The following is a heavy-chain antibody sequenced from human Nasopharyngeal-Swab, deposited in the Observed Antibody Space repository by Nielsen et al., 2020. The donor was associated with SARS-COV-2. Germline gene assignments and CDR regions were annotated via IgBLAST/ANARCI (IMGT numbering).Heavy chain of an antibody. J-gene: IGHJ5*02. CDR3: ARDALWFGELLSQGGWFDP. CDR2: IIPIFGTA. Sequence: SVKVSCKASGYTFTSYYMHWVRQAPGQGLEWMGGIIPIFGTANYAQKFQGRVTITADESTSTAYMELSSLRSEDTAVYYCARDALWFGELLSQGGWFDPWGQGTLVTVSS. D-gene: IGHD3-10*01. CDR1: GYTFTSYY. V-gene: IGHV1-69*13.